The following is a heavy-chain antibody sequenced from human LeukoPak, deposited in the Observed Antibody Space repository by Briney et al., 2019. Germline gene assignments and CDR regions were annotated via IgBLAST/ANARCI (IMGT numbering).Heavy chain of an antibody. D-gene: IGHD3-22*01. V-gene: IGHV4-34*01. CDR1: GGSFSGYY. CDR2: IYTNGST. J-gene: IGHJ3*02. CDR3: ARRRITMIAMRAFDI. Sequence: SETLSLTCAVYGGSFSGYYWSWIRQPPGKGLEWIGRIYTNGSTYYNPSLKSRVTISVDTSKNQFSLKLSSVTAADTAVYYCARRRITMIAMRAFDIWGQGTMVTVSS.